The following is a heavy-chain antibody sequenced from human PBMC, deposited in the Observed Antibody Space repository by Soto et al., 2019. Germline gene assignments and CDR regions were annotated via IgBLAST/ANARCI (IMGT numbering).Heavy chain of an antibody. CDR1: GYTFTSYA. D-gene: IGHD6-13*01. Sequence: QVQLVQSGAEEKKPGASVKVSGKASGYTFTSYAMHWVRQAPGQRLEWMGWINAGNGNTKYSQKFQDRVTITTDTSASTAYMELSSLKSEDTAVYYCARDVAAADYWGQGTLVTVSS. V-gene: IGHV1-3*05. J-gene: IGHJ4*02. CDR2: INAGNGNT. CDR3: ARDVAAADY.